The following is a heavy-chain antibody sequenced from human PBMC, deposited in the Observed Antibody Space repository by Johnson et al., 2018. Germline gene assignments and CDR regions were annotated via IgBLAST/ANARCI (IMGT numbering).Heavy chain of an antibody. CDR3: ARDSDSSIWTLGVFDV. CDR1: GGSINSYY. D-gene: IGHD6-13*01. J-gene: IGHJ3*01. V-gene: IGHV4-59*01. CDR2: IYYRGNT. Sequence: QVQLVESGPGLVKPSETLSLTCAVSGGSINSYYWTWIRQPPGKGLEWIGYIYYRGNTNYNPSFKSRVTISVDTSRNQFSLKLSSVTAADTAFYSCARDSDSSIWTLGVFDVWGQGTMVTVSS.